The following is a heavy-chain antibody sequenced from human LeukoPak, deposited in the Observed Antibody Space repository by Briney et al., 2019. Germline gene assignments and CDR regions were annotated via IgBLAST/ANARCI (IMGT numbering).Heavy chain of an antibody. J-gene: IGHJ3*02. CDR1: GYTFGGNG. Sequence: GESLKVSCETSGYTFGGNGIAGGGRVPGKGRGGMGIIYPGDSDTKYSPSFEGQVTISVDKSISTAYLQWSSLKASDTAMYYCASAGGDGYNWFDAFDIWGQGTMVTVSS. V-gene: IGHV5-51*01. CDR2: IYPGDSDT. D-gene: IGHD5-24*01. CDR3: ASAGGDGYNWFDAFDI.